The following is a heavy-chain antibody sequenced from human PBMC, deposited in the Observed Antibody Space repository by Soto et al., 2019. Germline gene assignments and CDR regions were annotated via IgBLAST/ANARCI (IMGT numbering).Heavy chain of an antibody. D-gene: IGHD3-3*01. Sequence: QVQLQESGPGLVKPSQTLSLTCTVSGGFISSGDYYWNWIRQHPGKGLEWIGYTYYSGSTYYNPSLKRRVTTSVDTSKNQYSLKLRSVTAADTAVYYCARWWSGSRQGFDPWGQGTLVTVSS. CDR3: ARWWSGSRQGFDP. J-gene: IGHJ5*02. CDR2: TYYSGST. CDR1: GGFISSGDYY. V-gene: IGHV4-31*03.